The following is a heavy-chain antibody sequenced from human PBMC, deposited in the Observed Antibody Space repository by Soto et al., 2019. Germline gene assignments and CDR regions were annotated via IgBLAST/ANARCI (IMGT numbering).Heavy chain of an antibody. D-gene: IGHD1-26*01. J-gene: IGHJ4*02. CDR3: ATMAGTYPY. Sequence: GGSLRLSCAASGFAFSRFPMHWVRQAPGMGLVWVSRIDPDGSDTTYADSVKGRFTISRDNAKNIVYLQMSSLRAEDTALYYCATMAGTYPYWGQGTLVTVSS. V-gene: IGHV3-74*01. CDR1: GFAFSRFP. CDR2: IDPDGSDT.